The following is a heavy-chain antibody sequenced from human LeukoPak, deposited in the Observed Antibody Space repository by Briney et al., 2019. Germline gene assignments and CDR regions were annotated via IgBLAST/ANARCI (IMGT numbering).Heavy chain of an antibody. V-gene: IGHV3-7*01. CDR3: ASNYASGSYFSVG. Sequence: PGGSLRLSCAASGFTFKKYWMNWVRQVPGKGLECLANIKEDGSETYYADSVKGRFTISRDNPKNLLFLQINSLRVEDTAVYYCASNYASGSYFSVGWGQGTLVTVSS. D-gene: IGHD3-10*01. CDR1: GFTFKKYW. J-gene: IGHJ4*02. CDR2: IKEDGSET.